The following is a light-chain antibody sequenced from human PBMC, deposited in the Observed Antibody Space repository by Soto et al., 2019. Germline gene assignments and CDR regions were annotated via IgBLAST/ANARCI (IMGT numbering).Light chain of an antibody. CDR1: QSASSRY. CDR2: GAS. V-gene: IGKV3-20*01. CDR3: QQYGSSGYT. Sequence: EIVLTQSPGTLSLSPGERATLSCRASQSASSRYLAWYQQKPGQAPRLLIYGASSRATGIPDRFSGSGSGTDFTLTISRLEPEDFAVYYCQQYGSSGYTFGQGTELEIK. J-gene: IGKJ2*01.